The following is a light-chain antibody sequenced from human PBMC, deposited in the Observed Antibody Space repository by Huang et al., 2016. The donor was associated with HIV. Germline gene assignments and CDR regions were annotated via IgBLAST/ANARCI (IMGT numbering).Light chain of an antibody. Sequence: DIQMTQSPSSLSASIGDRITIFCRASQDIDAYLAWYQHKPGKVPNLLIYAASALQSWVPSRFSGSGSGTNFTLTIGSLQPEDVGSYYCQKYNDVPRTFGHGTKVEIK. V-gene: IGKV1-27*01. CDR1: QDIDAY. J-gene: IGKJ1*01. CDR2: AAS. CDR3: QKYNDVPRT.